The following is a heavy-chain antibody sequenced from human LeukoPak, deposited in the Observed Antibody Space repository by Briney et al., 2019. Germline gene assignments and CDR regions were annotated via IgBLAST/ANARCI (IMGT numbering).Heavy chain of an antibody. D-gene: IGHD3-3*01. V-gene: IGHV1-46*01. CDR1: GYTFTSYY. Sequence: GAPVKVSCKASGYTFTSYYMHWVRQAPGQGLEWMGIINPSGGSTSYAQKFQGRVTMTRDTSTSTVYMELSSLRSEDTAVYYCARVSSPLTATIFGVVPLIDYWGQGTLVTVSS. CDR2: INPSGGST. J-gene: IGHJ4*02. CDR3: ARVSSPLTATIFGVVPLIDY.